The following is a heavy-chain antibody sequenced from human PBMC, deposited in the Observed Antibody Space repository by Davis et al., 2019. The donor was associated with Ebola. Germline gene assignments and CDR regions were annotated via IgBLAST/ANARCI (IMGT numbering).Heavy chain of an antibody. CDR2: IFSGGWP. D-gene: IGHD3-10*01. CDR3: ANSIRGLLWFEENNWFDP. CDR1: GFTFSSYW. Sequence: GGSLRLSCAASGFTFSSYWMSWVRQAPGKGLEWIAVIFSGGWPYYADSVKGRFTISRDNAKNSLYLQMNSLRAEDTAVYYCANSIRGLLWFEENNWFDPWGQGTLVTVSS. V-gene: IGHV3-66*01. J-gene: IGHJ5*02.